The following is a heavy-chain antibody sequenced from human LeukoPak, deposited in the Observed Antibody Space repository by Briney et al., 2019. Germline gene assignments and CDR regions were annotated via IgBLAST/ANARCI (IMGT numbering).Heavy chain of an antibody. CDR3: ARLFGGVTTFDY. J-gene: IGHJ4*02. V-gene: IGHV3-7*01. CDR2: RNPDGGDK. Sequence: PGGSLRLSCSASGFTFSAYWMSWIRQGPGKGLEWVASRNPDGGDKFYVDSVKGRFTISRDNTWNSLFLDLSSLRADDTAMYFCARLFGGVTTFDYWGQGALVTVSS. D-gene: IGHD4-17*01. CDR1: GFTFSAYW.